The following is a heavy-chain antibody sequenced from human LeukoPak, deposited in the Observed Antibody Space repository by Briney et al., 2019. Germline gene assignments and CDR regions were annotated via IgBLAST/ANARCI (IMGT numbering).Heavy chain of an antibody. D-gene: IGHD3-3*01. CDR2: ISSSGSTI. CDR3: ARVFGVVISFDY. J-gene: IGHJ4*02. Sequence: GGALRLSCAASGFAFSSYAMSWIRQAPGKGLEWVSYISSSGSTIYYADSVKGRFTISRDNAKNSLYLQMNSLRAEDTAVYYCARVFGVVISFDYWGQGTLVTVPS. V-gene: IGHV3-11*04. CDR1: GFAFSSYA.